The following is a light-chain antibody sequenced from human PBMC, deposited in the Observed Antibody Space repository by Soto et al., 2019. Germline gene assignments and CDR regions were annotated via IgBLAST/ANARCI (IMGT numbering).Light chain of an antibody. Sequence: EIVLTQSPATLSLSPGERATLSCRASQSVSSYLAWYQQKPGQAPRLLIYDASNSATGIPARFSGSGSGTDFTLTISGLEPEDFAVYYCQQRSTWYTFGQGTKLEIK. V-gene: IGKV3-11*01. J-gene: IGKJ2*01. CDR1: QSVSSY. CDR3: QQRSTWYT. CDR2: DAS.